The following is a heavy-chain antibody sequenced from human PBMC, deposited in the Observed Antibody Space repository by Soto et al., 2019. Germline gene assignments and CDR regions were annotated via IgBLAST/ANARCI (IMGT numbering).Heavy chain of an antibody. V-gene: IGHV3-66*01. CDR2: IYSGGST. J-gene: IGHJ5*02. CDR1: GFTVNSYY. Sequence: EVQLVESGGGLVQPGGSLRLSCAASGFTVNSYYMSWVRQAPGKGLEWVSVIYSGGSTYYADSVKGRFTISRDKSKNTLHLQMNSLRVADTAVYYCARDQGYSGLANNWFAPWGQGTLVTVSS. CDR3: ARDQGYSGLANNWFAP. D-gene: IGHD5-18*01.